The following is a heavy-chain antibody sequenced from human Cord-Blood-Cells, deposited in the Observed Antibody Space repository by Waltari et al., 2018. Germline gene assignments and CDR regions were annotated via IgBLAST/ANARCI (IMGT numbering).Heavy chain of an antibody. V-gene: IGHV1-8*01. CDR2: MNPNSGNT. Sequence: QVQLVSSGAAVKKPGAAVRVSCQASGYTCTRSDINLVRQATGQGLEWLGWMNPNSGNTGYAQKFQGRVTMTRNTSISTAYMELSSLRSEDTAVYYCARGPRPDSSVPSDYWGQGTLVTVSS. CDR1: GYTCTRSD. D-gene: IGHD6-6*01. J-gene: IGHJ4*02. CDR3: ARGPRPDSSVPSDY.